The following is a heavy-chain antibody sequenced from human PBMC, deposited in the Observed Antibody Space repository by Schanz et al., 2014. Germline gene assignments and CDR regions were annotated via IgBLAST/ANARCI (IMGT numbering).Heavy chain of an antibody. CDR3: AKGQGAVINNWYFDL. CDR2: ISYDGNNQ. Sequence: QLQLVESGGGVVQPGRSLRLSCAASGFPFRSYVMHWVRQAPGKGLEWVAFISYDGNNQYYADSVKGRFTISRDNSINTLSLQMNSLSADDTAVYYCAKGQGAVINNWYFDLWGRGTLVTVSS. V-gene: IGHV3-30*04. D-gene: IGHD2-21*01. CDR1: GFPFRSYV. J-gene: IGHJ2*01.